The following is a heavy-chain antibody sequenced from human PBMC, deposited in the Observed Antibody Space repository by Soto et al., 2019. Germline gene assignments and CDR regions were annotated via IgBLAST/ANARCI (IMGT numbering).Heavy chain of an antibody. CDR2: IFSNDEK. J-gene: IGHJ5*02. D-gene: IGHD5-12*01. V-gene: IGHV2-26*01. CDR1: GFSLSNARMG. Sequence: QVTXKESXXXLVKXXEPLTLTCTVSGFSLSNARMGVXXXXXXXXKALEWLAHIFSNDEKSYSTSLKSRLTISNDTSKSQVVXTMTXLXXXXXXTXYCARIRFYAGDYEYSGYDNGFDPWGQGTLVNVSS. CDR3: ARIRFYAGDYEYSGYDNGFDP.